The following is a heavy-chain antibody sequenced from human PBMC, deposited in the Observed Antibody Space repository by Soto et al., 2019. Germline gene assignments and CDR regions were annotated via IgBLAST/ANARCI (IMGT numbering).Heavy chain of an antibody. Sequence: QVQLQQWGAGLLKPSETLSLTCAVYGGSFSGYYWSWIRQTPGKGLEWIGEINDSGSTNHNPSLKSRVTIFVDTPTIPYSMKLSSVTAADTAVYYCARGLLVCFGELSRRGGYYYYMDVWGKGTTVTVSS. CDR2: INDSGST. D-gene: IGHD3-10*01. CDR3: ARGLLVCFGELSRRGGYYYYMDV. J-gene: IGHJ6*03. CDR1: GGSFSGYY. V-gene: IGHV4-34*01.